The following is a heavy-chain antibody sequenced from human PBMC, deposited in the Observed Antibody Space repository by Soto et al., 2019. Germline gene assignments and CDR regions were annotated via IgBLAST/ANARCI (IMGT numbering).Heavy chain of an antibody. Sequence: EVQLLESGGGLVQPGGSLRLSCAASGFTFSSYAMSWVRQAPGKGLEWVSAISGSGGSTYYADSVKGRFTISRDNSKNPLYLQMNSLRAEDTAVYYCAKDLPITMVRGVSYGMDVWGQGTTVTVSS. V-gene: IGHV3-23*01. CDR1: GFTFSSYA. D-gene: IGHD3-10*01. CDR3: AKDLPITMVRGVSYGMDV. J-gene: IGHJ6*02. CDR2: ISGSGGST.